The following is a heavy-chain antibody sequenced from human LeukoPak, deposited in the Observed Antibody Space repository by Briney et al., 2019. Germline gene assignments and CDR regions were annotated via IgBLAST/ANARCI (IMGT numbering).Heavy chain of an antibody. Sequence: PSETLSLTCIVSGGSISSYYWSWIRQPPGKGLEWIGYIYYSGSTSYSPSLKSRVTISVDTSKNQFSLELSSVTAADTAVYYCARGTATDWYFGLWGRGTLVTVSS. J-gene: IGHJ2*01. CDR3: ARGTATDWYFGL. V-gene: IGHV4-59*01. D-gene: IGHD2-21*02. CDR2: IYYSGST. CDR1: GGSISSYY.